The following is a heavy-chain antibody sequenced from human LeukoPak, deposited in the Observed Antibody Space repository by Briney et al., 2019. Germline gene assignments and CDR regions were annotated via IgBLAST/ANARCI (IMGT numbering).Heavy chain of an antibody. D-gene: IGHD2-15*01. CDR3: ARDQGTPGPSYFDS. J-gene: IGHJ4*02. V-gene: IGHV3-66*01. CDR1: GFTVSSNY. CDR2: IYSGGST. Sequence: GGSLRLSCAASGFTVSSNYMSWVRQAPGKGLEWVSVIYSGGSTYYADSVKGRFTISRDNSKNTLYLQMNSLRAEDTAVYYCARDQGTPGPSYFDSWGQGTLVTVSS.